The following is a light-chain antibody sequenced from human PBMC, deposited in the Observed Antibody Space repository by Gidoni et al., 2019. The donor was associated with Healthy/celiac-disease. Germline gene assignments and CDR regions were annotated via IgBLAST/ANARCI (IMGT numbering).Light chain of an antibody. V-gene: IGKV1-39*01. CDR1: QSISSY. CDR2: AAS. CDR3: QQRYSTPYT. Sequence: DIQMTQSPSSLSASVGDRVTITCRASQSISSYLYWYQQKPGKAPKLLIYAASSLQSGVPSRFSGSGSGTDFTLTISSLQAEDFATYYCQQRYSTPYTFGQGTKLEIK. J-gene: IGKJ2*01.